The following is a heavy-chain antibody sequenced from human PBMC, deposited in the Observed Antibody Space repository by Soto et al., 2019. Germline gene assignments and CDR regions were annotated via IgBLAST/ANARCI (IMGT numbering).Heavy chain of an antibody. CDR1: GGTFSSYA. CDR3: ARSIPYCSSTSCPHYYYYYGMDV. D-gene: IGHD2-2*01. V-gene: IGHV1-69*06. Sequence: SVKVSCKASGGTFSSYAISWVRQAPGQGLEWMGGIIPIFGTANYAQKFQGRVTITADKSTSTAYMELSSLRSEDTAVYYCARSIPYCSSTSCPHYYYYYGMDVWGQGTTLTVSS. CDR2: IIPIFGTA. J-gene: IGHJ6*02.